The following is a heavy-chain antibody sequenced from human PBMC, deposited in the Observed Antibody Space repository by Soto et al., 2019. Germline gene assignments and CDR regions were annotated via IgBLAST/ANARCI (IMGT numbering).Heavy chain of an antibody. J-gene: IGHJ6*03. CDR3: ARGGWAHGDYVYAYYYRDV. D-gene: IGHD3-16*01. CDR2: INGGNGDT. V-gene: IGHV1-3*01. Sequence: QVQLVQSGAEVKRPGASVKISCKASGYIFATYAMHWVRQAPGQRLEWLGWINGGNGDTRYSQMFQGRVTLTRDTAVSTAYMELSSLRFEDTAVYYCARGGWAHGDYVYAYYYRDVWGKGTTVTVS. CDR1: GYIFATYA.